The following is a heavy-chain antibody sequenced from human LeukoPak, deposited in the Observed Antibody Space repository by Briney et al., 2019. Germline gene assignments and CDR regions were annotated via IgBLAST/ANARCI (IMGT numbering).Heavy chain of an antibody. CDR3: ARGIYGSGSFEIDY. J-gene: IGHJ4*02. CDR1: GFTFSSYG. V-gene: IGHV3-33*08. Sequence: GGSLRLSCAASGFTFSSYGMHWVRQAPGKGLEWVAVIWYDGSNKYYADSVKGRFTISRDNFKNTVYLQMNSLRAEDTAVYYCARGIYGSGSFEIDYWGQGTLVTVSS. CDR2: IWYDGSNK. D-gene: IGHD3-10*01.